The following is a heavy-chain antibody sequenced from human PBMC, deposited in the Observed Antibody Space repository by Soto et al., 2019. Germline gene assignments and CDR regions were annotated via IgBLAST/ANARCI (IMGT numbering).Heavy chain of an antibody. CDR1: GFTFSSYS. CDR3: ARDSYGHYLFDY. D-gene: IGHD4-17*01. Sequence: GGSLRLSCAASGFTFSSYSMNWVRQAPGKGLEWVSYISSSSSTIYYADSVKGRFTISRDSAKNSLYLPMNSLRAEDTAVYYGARDSYGHYLFDYWGQGTLVTVSS. CDR2: ISSSSSTI. V-gene: IGHV3-48*01. J-gene: IGHJ4*02.